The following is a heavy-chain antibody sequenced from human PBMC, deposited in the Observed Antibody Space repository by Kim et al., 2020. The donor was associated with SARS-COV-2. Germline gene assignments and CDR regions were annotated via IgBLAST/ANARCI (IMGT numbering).Heavy chain of an antibody. CDR3: ARGKVLLWFGDDKEYPGGYYYYGMDV. D-gene: IGHD3-10*01. J-gene: IGHJ6*02. Sequence: GGSLRLSCAASGFTFSSYSMNWVRQAPGKGLEWVSSISSSSSYIYYADSVKGRFTISRDNAKNSLYLQMNSLRAEDTAVYYCARGKVLLWFGDDKEYPGGYYYYGMDVWGQGTTVTVSS. V-gene: IGHV3-21*01. CDR2: ISSSSSYI. CDR1: GFTFSSYS.